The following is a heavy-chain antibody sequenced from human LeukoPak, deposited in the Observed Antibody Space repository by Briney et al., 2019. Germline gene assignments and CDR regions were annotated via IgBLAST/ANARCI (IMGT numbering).Heavy chain of an antibody. V-gene: IGHV1-18*01. Sequence: ASVKVSCKAAGYTFTSHGSIWLRQAPGQGLEWMGWITVNNGYTKYAQELQGRVTMTTDTSTSTAYMELRSLRSDDTAVYYCAKVHCISTNCNHIWTYFDYWGQGTLVTVSS. D-gene: IGHD2-2*01. CDR2: ITVNNGYT. CDR1: GYTFTSHG. J-gene: IGHJ4*02. CDR3: AKVHCISTNCNHIWTYFDY.